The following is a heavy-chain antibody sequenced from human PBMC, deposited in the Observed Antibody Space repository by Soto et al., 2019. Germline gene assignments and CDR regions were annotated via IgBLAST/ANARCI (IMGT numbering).Heavy chain of an antibody. J-gene: IGHJ5*02. Sequence: QVQLQASGPGLVKTSETLSLTCTVSGGSMNSYYWSWIRQSPGKGLEWIGYTSHSGSINYNPSLRSQVPISVATPKNHCSLKLGSVTAADATVYYCARQLGRYGSFAPWGQGTLVTVSS. CDR3: ARQLGRYGSFAP. V-gene: IGHV4-59*08. D-gene: IGHD5-18*01. CDR2: TSHSGSI. CDR1: GGSMNSYY.